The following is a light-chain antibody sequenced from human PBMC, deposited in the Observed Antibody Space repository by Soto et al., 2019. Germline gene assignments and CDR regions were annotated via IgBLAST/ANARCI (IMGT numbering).Light chain of an antibody. J-gene: IGKJ4*01. V-gene: IGKV1-27*01. CDR2: AAS. CDR1: QGIGVY. CDR3: QKYNSAPLT. Sequence: DIQMTQSPSSLSASLGDRVTITCRASQGIGVYLAWFQQKPGNVPRLLIYAASTLQSGVPSRFSGSGSGTDFTRTISSLQPEDVATEYCQKYNSAPLTFGGGTKVEIK.